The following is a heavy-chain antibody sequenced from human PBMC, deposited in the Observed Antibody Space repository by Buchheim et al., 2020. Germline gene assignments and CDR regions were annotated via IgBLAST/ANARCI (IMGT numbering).Heavy chain of an antibody. D-gene: IGHD3-22*01. V-gene: IGHV4-61*02. CDR2: IYTSGST. J-gene: IGHJ5*02. Sequence: QVQLQESGPGLVKPSQTLSLTCTVSGGSISSGSYYWSWIRQPAGKGLEWIGRIYTSGSTNYNPSLKSRVTISVDTSKNQFSLKLSSVTAADTAVYYCARESPDSSGFPRGDRWGQGTL. CDR3: ARESPDSSGFPRGDR. CDR1: GGSISSGSYY.